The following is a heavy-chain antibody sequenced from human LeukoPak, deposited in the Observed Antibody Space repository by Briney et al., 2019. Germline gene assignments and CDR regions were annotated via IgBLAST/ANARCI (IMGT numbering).Heavy chain of an antibody. Sequence: SETLSLTCTVSGGSISSYYWSWIRQPPGKGLEWIGYIYYSGSTNYNPSLKSRVTISVDTSKNQFSLKLSSVTAADTAVYYCARDFGGQSYPDYWGQGTLVTVSS. CDR2: IYYSGST. CDR1: GGSISSYY. D-gene: IGHD3-16*01. J-gene: IGHJ4*02. V-gene: IGHV4-59*01. CDR3: ARDFGGQSYPDY.